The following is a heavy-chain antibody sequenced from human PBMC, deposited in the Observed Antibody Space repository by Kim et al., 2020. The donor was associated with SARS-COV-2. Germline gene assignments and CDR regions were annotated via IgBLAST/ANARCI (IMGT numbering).Heavy chain of an antibody. J-gene: IGHJ4*02. D-gene: IGHD3-10*01. V-gene: IGHV4-34*01. CDR3: ARHYGSGSYYIDY. Sequence: TQALKSRVTISVDTSKTPFSLKLSSVTAADTAVYYCARHYGSGSYYIDYWGQGTLVTVSS.